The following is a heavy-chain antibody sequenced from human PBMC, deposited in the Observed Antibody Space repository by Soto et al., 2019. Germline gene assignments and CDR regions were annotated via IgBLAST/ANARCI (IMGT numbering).Heavy chain of an antibody. V-gene: IGHV3-11*05. CDR1: GFTFNDDY. CDR2: ISSSLTYV. D-gene: IGHD4-17*01. CDR3: VRSRWLYAIDY. Sequence: QVQLVESGGGLVKPGGSLRLSCAASGFTFNDDYMGWIRQAPGKGLEWVSFISSSLTYVKYADSVKGRFTISRDNAKDSLYLHMNSLRAEDTAVYYCVRSRWLYAIDYWGHGILVTVSS. J-gene: IGHJ4*01.